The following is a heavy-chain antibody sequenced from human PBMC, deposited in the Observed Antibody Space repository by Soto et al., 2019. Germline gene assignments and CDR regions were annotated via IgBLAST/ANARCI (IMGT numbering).Heavy chain of an antibody. Sequence: ASVKVSCKASGYTFTSYGISWVRQAPGQGLEWMGWISAYNGNTNYAQKLQGRVTMTTDTSTSTAYMELRSLRSDDTAVYYCARGDTMVRGLFGGMDVWGQGTTVTVSS. CDR2: ISAYNGNT. D-gene: IGHD3-10*01. CDR3: ARGDTMVRGLFGGMDV. J-gene: IGHJ6*02. V-gene: IGHV1-18*04. CDR1: GYTFTSYG.